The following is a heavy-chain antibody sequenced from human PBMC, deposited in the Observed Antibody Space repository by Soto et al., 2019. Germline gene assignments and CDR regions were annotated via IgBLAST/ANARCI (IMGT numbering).Heavy chain of an antibody. D-gene: IGHD2-15*01. CDR3: ASDTYCSGGSCYSAAGYYYGMDV. V-gene: IGHV1-69*01. J-gene: IGHJ6*02. Sequence: QVQLVQSGAEVKKPGSSVKVSCKASGGTFSSYAISWVRQAPGQGLEWMGGIIPIFGTANYAQKFQGRVTITADESTSTAYMELSSLRSEDTAVYYCASDTYCSGGSCYSAAGYYYGMDVWGQGTTVTVSS. CDR1: GGTFSSYA. CDR2: IIPIFGTA.